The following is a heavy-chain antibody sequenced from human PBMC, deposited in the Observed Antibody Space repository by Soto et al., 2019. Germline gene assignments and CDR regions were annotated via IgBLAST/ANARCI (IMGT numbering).Heavy chain of an antibody. CDR1: GGSISSGDYY. J-gene: IGHJ4*02. V-gene: IGHV4-30-4*01. Sequence: QVQLQESGPGLVKPSQTLSLTCTVSGGSISSGDYYWSWSRQPPGKGLAWIGYIYYSGSTYCNPSLKSRVTISVDTSKNPFALKLSSVTAADTAVYSCASNSYGYIFYDSWGQGTLVTVSS. CDR2: IYYSGST. CDR3: ASNSYGYIFYDS. D-gene: IGHD5-18*01.